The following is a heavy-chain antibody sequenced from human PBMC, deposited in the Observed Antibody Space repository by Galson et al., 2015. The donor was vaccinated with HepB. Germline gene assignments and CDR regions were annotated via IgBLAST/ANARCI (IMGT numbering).Heavy chain of an antibody. V-gene: IGHV3-21*04. CDR1: GFTFNHYG. D-gene: IGHD3-3*01. CDR2: ITGSSSFL. J-gene: IGHJ6*02. CDR3: ARPPFGVEKYSYGLDV. Sequence: SLRLSCAASGFTFNHYGMNWVRQAPGKGLEWVSSITGSSSFLQYVASVEGRFTISRDDSENTAYLQMNSLKTEDTAVYYCARPPFGVEKYSYGLDVWGQGTTVTVSS.